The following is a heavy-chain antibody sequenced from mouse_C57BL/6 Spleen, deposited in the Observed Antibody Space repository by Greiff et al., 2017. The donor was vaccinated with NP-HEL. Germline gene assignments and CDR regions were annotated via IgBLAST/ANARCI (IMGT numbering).Heavy chain of an antibody. Sequence: VQLKESGPELVKPGASVKMSCKASGYTFTDYNMHWVKQSHGKSLEWIGYINPNNGGTSYKQKFKGKATLTVNKSSSTAYMELRSLTSEDSAVYYCARRVTTVAHYFDDWGQGTTLTVSS. CDR3: ARRVTTVAHYFDD. CDR2: INPNNGGT. CDR1: GYTFTDYN. V-gene: IGHV1-22*01. J-gene: IGHJ2*01. D-gene: IGHD1-1*01.